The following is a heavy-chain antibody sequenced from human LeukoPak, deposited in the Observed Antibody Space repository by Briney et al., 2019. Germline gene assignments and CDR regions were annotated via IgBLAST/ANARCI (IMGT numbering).Heavy chain of an antibody. Sequence: GGSLRLSGAASGFTFSNYWMSWVRQAPGKGLEWVGHAKHDGSETYYVDSVKGRFTVSRDNAKNSLFLQMNSLRAEDTAVYYCARGRDQYQLPFSLGYWGQGTLVTVSS. J-gene: IGHJ4*02. D-gene: IGHD2-2*01. CDR1: GFTFSNYW. CDR2: AKHDGSET. CDR3: ARGRDQYQLPFSLGY. V-gene: IGHV3-7*01.